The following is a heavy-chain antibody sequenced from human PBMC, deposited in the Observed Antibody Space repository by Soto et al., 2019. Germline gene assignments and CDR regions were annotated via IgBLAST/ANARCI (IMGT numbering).Heavy chain of an antibody. CDR2: IYWDDDK. CDR1: GFSLTASGVG. CDR3: AHRRGTYCGLDV. V-gene: IGHV2-5*02. J-gene: IGHJ6*02. D-gene: IGHD1-26*01. Sequence: QITLKESGPTLVKPTQTLTLTCTFSGFSLTASGVGVGWIRQPPRKALEWLAIIYWDDDKRYSPSLESRLNINKDTSKNQVVLTMTNMDTVDTGTYYCAHRRGTYCGLDVWGQGTTVTVS.